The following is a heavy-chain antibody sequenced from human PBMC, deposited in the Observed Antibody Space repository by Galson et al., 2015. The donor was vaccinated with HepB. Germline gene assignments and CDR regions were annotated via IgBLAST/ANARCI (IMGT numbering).Heavy chain of an antibody. CDR1: GFTFSRYW. CDR3: VRDMDV. J-gene: IGHJ6*03. V-gene: IGHV3-7*01. Sequence: SLRLSCAASGFTFSRYWMTWVRQAPGNGLEWVANIKDDGSERYYADSMKSRFTISRDNAKNSLYLQIDSLRAEDTALYYCVRDMDVWGKGTTVTVSS. CDR2: IKDDGSER.